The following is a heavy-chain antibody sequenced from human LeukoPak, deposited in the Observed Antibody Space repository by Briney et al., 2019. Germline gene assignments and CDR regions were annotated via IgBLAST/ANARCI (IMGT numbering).Heavy chain of an antibody. CDR1: GGSFSGYY. D-gene: IGHD4-17*01. J-gene: IGHJ4*02. CDR3: ARGRVYGDFMYYFDY. V-gene: IGHV4-34*01. Sequence: SETLSLTCAVYGGSFSGYYWSWIRQPPGKGLEWIGEINHSGSTNYNPSLKSRVTISVDTSKNQFSLKLSSVTAADTAVYYCARGRVYGDFMYYFDYWGQGTLVTVSS. CDR2: INHSGST.